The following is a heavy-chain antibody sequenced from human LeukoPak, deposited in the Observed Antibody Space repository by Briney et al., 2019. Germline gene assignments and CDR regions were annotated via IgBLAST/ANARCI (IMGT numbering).Heavy chain of an antibody. CDR2: INPSRST. Sequence: ASETLSPTCAVYGGSLSGYYWSWIRSPPGQGLDWIGEINPSRSTNSNPSLKTRVTISVDTSQNQFSLPLSSVTAAAPAVYYCARGRILVCTWAGYYYGMYGWGQGTT. D-gene: IGHD3-3*01. CDR1: GGSLSGYY. V-gene: IGHV4-34*01. J-gene: IGHJ6*01. CDR3: ARGRILVCTWAGYYYGMYG.